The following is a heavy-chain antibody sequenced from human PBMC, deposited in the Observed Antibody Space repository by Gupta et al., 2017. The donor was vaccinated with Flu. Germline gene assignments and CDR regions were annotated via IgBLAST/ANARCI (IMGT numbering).Heavy chain of an antibody. CDR2: ISSDGTII. CDR3: VRDSSGSY. D-gene: IGHD3-10*01. V-gene: IGHV3-74*01. J-gene: IGHJ4*02. Sequence: EVPLVESGGGLVQPGGSLRLSCAASGFTISSYWMYWVRQAPGKGLVGVSRISSDGTIINYADSVKGRFTIYRDNAENTLYLQMNSLRDEDTAVYYCVRDSSGSYWGQGTLVTVSS. CDR1: GFTISSYW.